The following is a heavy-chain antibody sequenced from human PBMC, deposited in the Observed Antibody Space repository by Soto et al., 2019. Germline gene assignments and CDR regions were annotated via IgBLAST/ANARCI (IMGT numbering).Heavy chain of an antibody. J-gene: IGHJ4*02. CDR3: ARAGSSSWTDY. CDR2: IIPILGTA. Sequence: SVKVSCKASGYTFTSYDINWVRQATGQGLEWMGGIIPILGTANYAQKFQGRVTITADKSTSTAYMELSSLRSEDTAVYYCARAGSSSWTDYWGQGTLVTVSS. V-gene: IGHV1-69*10. D-gene: IGHD6-13*01. CDR1: GYTFTSYD.